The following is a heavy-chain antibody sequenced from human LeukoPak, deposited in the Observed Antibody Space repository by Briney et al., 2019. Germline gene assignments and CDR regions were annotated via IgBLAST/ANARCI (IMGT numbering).Heavy chain of an antibody. D-gene: IGHD3-10*01. V-gene: IGHV3-30-3*02. Sequence: GRSQRLSCVASGFTFSRYAMHWARQAPGKRLECVSVISNDGSEKYYADSVKGRFTISRDNSKNTLYLQMNSLRADDTAVYYCAKDDRVLFWFGGIDHWGLGTQVTVSS. CDR1: GFTFSRYA. CDR3: AKDDRVLFWFGGIDH. CDR2: ISNDGSEK. J-gene: IGHJ4*02.